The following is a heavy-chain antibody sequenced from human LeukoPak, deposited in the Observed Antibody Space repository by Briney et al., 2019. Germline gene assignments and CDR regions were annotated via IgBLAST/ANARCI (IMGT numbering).Heavy chain of an antibody. Sequence: GGSLRLSCAASGFTFSDYYMSWIRQAPGKGLEWVSYISSSGSTIYYADSVKGRFTISRDNAKNSLYLQMSSLRAEDTAVYYCSGWYISDAFDIWGQGTMVTVSS. CDR3: SGWYISDAFDI. V-gene: IGHV3-11*04. CDR2: ISSSGSTI. D-gene: IGHD6-19*01. J-gene: IGHJ3*02. CDR1: GFTFSDYY.